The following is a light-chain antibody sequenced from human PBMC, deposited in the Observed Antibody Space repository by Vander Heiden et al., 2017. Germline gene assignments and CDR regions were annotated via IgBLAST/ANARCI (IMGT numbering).Light chain of an antibody. J-gene: IGKJ1*01. V-gene: IGKV2D-29*01. Sequence: DTVLTQTPLSLSVTPGQPASISCRSSRTLVHTDGKTYFFWYLQKPGQPPKPLIYGVSNRLSGVPERFSGSGSGTDFTLTISRVEAEDAWIYYCRHAIDLPRTFGQGTKVEI. CDR3: RHAIDLPRT. CDR2: GVS. CDR1: RTLVHTDGKTY.